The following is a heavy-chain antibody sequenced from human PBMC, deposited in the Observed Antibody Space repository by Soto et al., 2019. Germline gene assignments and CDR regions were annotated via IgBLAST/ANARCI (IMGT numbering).Heavy chain of an antibody. CDR1: GFTFSHFW. V-gene: IGHV3-7*03. J-gene: IGHJ4*02. CDR2: INQDGSGT. D-gene: IGHD6-19*01. Sequence: GGSLRLSCATSGFTFSHFWMRWVRQAPGKGLEWVANINQDGSGTYYVDSVKGRFTISRDNAKNSLYLQMNSLRAEDTAVYYCARYFRGSGRYFFDHWGQGTLVTVSS. CDR3: ARYFRGSGRYFFDH.